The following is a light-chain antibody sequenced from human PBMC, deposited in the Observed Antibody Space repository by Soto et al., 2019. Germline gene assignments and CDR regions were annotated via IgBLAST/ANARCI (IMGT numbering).Light chain of an antibody. CDR1: SSNIGAGYD. Sequence: QSVLTQPPSVSEAPGQRVTISCTGSSSNIGAGYDVHWYQQLPGTAPKLLIYANSNRPSGVPDRFSGSKSGTSVSLAITGLQAEDEADYYCQSYDSSLSGYVFGTGTKVTVL. J-gene: IGLJ1*01. CDR2: ANS. CDR3: QSYDSSLSGYV. V-gene: IGLV1-40*01.